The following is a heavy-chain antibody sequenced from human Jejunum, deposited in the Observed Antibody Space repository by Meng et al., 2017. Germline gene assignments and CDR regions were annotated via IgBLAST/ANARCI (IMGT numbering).Heavy chain of an antibody. CDR3: ARDPRTNWASRFFDN. V-gene: IGHV4-4*02. Sequence: QVQQKESGPGLVMPSGTLSLTCAVSGGSVSTTDWWSWVRQPPGKGLEWIGEISRSGRANYNPSLKGRVTISLDRSMNLFSLKLDSVTAADAAVYYCARDPRTNWASRFFDNWGQGTLVTVSS. CDR1: GGSVSTTDW. J-gene: IGHJ4*02. CDR2: ISRSGRA. D-gene: IGHD1/OR15-1a*01.